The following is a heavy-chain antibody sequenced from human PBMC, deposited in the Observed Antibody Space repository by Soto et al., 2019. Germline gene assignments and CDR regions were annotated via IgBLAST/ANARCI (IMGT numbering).Heavy chain of an antibody. CDR2: ISYDGGEK. CDR3: AKGGGAENGWFLDH. J-gene: IGHJ4*02. CDR1: GFTFSRYG. V-gene: IGHV3-30*18. Sequence: PRGSLRLSCAVSGFTFSRYGMLWVRQAPGKGLEWLAVISYDGGEKNYLDAVKGRFTISRDNSKNTLYLQMDSLRPDDTALYYCAKGGGAENGWFLDHWGQGTPVTVSS. D-gene: IGHD6-19*01.